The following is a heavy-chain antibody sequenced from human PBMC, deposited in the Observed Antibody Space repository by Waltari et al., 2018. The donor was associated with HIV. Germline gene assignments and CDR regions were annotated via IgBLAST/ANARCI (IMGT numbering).Heavy chain of an antibody. Sequence: EVQLVESGGGLVQPGGSLRLSCAASGFTFSSYEMNWVRQAPGKGLEWVSYISSSGSTIYYADSVKGRFTISRDNAKNSLYLQMNSLRAEDTAVYYCVHSYGYSTIYFQHWGQGTLVTVSS. J-gene: IGHJ1*01. CDR3: VHSYGYSTIYFQH. CDR1: GFTFSSYE. V-gene: IGHV3-48*03. CDR2: ISSSGSTI. D-gene: IGHD5-18*01.